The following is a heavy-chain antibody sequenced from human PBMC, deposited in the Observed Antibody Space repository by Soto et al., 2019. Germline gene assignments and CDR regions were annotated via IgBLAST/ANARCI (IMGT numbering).Heavy chain of an antibody. CDR2: ISGIGGST. CDR1: GFTFTDYA. Sequence: GGSLRLSCAASGFTFTDYALSWVRQAPGKGLEWVATISGIGGSTYLADSVKGRLSISRDNSKNTVSLLMNSLRAEDTAVYFCARGSSGYISSWYYFDYWGRGTLVNVS. CDR3: ARGSSGYISSWYYFDY. V-gene: IGHV3-23*01. D-gene: IGHD6-13*01. J-gene: IGHJ4*02.